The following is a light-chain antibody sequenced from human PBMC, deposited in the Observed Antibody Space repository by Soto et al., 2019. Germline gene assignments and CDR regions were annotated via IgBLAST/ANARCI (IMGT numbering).Light chain of an antibody. V-gene: IGKV1-5*03. CDR1: QSLDDW. Sequence: DIQMTQTPSTLSASVGDRVTITCRASQSLDDWLAWYQQKPGKAPQVLIYKASTLKSGVPSRFSGSGSGTEFTLTISSLQPDDFATYYCQQYNRYPYIFGQGTKLEIK. CDR2: KAS. CDR3: QQYNRYPYI. J-gene: IGKJ2*01.